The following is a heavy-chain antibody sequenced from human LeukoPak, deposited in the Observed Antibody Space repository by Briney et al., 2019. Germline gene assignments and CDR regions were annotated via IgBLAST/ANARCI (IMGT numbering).Heavy chain of an antibody. D-gene: IGHD5-12*01. J-gene: IGHJ5*02. Sequence: SETLSLTCAVSGGSISSGGYSWSWIRQPPGKGLEWIVYIYHSGSTYYNPSLKSRVTISVDRSKNQFSLKLSSVTAADTAVYYCARGYSGYEQNWFDPWGQGTLVTVSS. V-gene: IGHV4-30-2*01. CDR2: IYHSGST. CDR1: GGSISSGGYS. CDR3: ARGYSGYEQNWFDP.